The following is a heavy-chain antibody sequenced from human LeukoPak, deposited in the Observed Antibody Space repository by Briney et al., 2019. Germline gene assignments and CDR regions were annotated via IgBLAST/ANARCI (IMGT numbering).Heavy chain of an antibody. Sequence: GSLRLSCAASGFTFSSYEMNWVRQAPGKGLEWVSYISSSGRTIYYADSVKGRFTISRDNAKNSLYLQMNSLRAEDTAVYHCARVAFFNYDYWGQGTLVTVSS. CDR1: GFTFSSYE. CDR2: ISSSGRTI. V-gene: IGHV3-48*03. CDR3: ARVAFFNYDY. J-gene: IGHJ4*02. D-gene: IGHD5-24*01.